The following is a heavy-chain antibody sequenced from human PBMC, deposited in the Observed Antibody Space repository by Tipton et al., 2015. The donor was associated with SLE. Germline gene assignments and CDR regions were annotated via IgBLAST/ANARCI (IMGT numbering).Heavy chain of an antibody. CDR2: INYSGST. V-gene: IGHV4-34*01. J-gene: IGHJ5*02. D-gene: IGHD4/OR15-4a*01. CDR3: ARERIEEYGGKENWIDP. Sequence: LRLSCAVYGGSFSGYYWSWLRQSPGKGLEWIGEINYSGSTNYNPSLKSRVTISVDRSNNQFSLNLSSVTAADTAVYYCARERIEEYGGKENWIDPWGQGTLVTVSS. CDR1: GGSFSGYY.